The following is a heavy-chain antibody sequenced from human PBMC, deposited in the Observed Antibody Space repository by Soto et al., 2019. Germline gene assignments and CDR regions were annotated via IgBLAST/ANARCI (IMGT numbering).Heavy chain of an antibody. Sequence: VASVKVSCKVSGYTLTELSMHWVRQAPGKGLEWMGGFDPEDGETIYAQKFQGRVTMTEDTSTDTAYMELSSLRSEDTAVYYCASNMITFGGVIAPNQFDYWGQGTLVTVSS. CDR2: FDPEDGET. CDR3: ASNMITFGGVIAPNQFDY. V-gene: IGHV1-24*01. J-gene: IGHJ4*02. CDR1: GYTLTELS. D-gene: IGHD3-16*02.